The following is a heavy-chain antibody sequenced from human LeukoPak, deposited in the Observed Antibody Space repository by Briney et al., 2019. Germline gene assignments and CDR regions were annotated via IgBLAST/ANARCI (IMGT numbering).Heavy chain of an antibody. Sequence: GASLKISCKGSGYSFTSYWIAWVRPMPGKGLEWMGIIYPGDSDTTYSPSFQGQVTISAAKSISTAYLQWSSLKASDTAMYYCARSYYDSNGYYYFDYWGQGTLVTVSS. J-gene: IGHJ4*02. CDR1: GYSFTSYW. CDR2: IYPGDSDT. V-gene: IGHV5-51*01. D-gene: IGHD3-22*01. CDR3: ARSYYDSNGYYYFDY.